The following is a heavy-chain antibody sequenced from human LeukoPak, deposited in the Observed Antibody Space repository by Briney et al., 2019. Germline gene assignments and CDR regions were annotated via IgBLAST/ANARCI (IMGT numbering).Heavy chain of an antibody. CDR1: GYTFTSYG. V-gene: IGHV1-18*01. CDR3: ARGTPGDDYVWGSPPEFDY. J-gene: IGHJ4*02. CDR2: ISAYNGNT. D-gene: IGHD3-16*01. Sequence: ASVKVSCKASGYTFTSYGISWVRQAPGQGLGWMGWISAYNGNTNYAQKLQGRVTMTTDTSTSTAYMELRSLRSDDTAVYYCARGTPGDDYVWGSPPEFDYWGQGTLVTVSS.